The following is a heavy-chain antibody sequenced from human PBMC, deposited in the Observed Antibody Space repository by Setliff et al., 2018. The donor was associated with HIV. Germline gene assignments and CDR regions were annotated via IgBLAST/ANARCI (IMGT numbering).Heavy chain of an antibody. V-gene: IGHV3-30*02. J-gene: IGHJ4*02. CDR3: ARAWAMQQLVPAY. CDR2: IRYDGSDK. Sequence: GGSLRLSCEVSGFTFSIYGMHWVRQAPGKGLEWVTFIRYDGSDKYYADSVKGRFTISRDNSKNTLYLQMNSLRVEDTAIYYCARAWAMQQLVPAYWGQGTLVTVSS. CDR1: GFTFSIYG. D-gene: IGHD6-6*01.